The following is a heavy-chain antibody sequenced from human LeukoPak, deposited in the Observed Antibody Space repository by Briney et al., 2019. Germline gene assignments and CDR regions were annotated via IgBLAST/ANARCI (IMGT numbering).Heavy chain of an antibody. Sequence: ASVKVSCKASGYTFTGYYIHWVRQAPGQGLERMGRINPNSGGTNYAQKFQGRVTMTRDTSISTAYMELSRLRSDDTAVYYCARSKGGAANYGMDVWGQGTTVTVSS. V-gene: IGHV1-2*06. D-gene: IGHD3-16*01. CDR3: ARSKGGAANYGMDV. J-gene: IGHJ6*02. CDR2: INPNSGGT. CDR1: GYTFTGYY.